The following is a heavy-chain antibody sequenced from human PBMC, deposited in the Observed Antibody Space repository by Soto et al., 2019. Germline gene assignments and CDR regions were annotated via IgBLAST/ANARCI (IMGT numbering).Heavy chain of an antibody. D-gene: IGHD2-15*01. CDR2: INHSGST. CDR3: ARLVVVVPDAFDI. J-gene: IGHJ3*02. Sequence: ETLSLTCAVYGGSFSGYYWSWIRQPPGKGLEWIGEINHSGSTNYNPSLKSRVTISVDTSKNQFSLKLSSVTAADTAVYYCARLVVVVPDAFDIWGQGTMVTVSS. V-gene: IGHV4-34*01. CDR1: GGSFSGYY.